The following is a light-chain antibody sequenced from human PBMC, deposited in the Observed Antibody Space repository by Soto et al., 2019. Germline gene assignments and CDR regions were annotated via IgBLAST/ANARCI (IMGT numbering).Light chain of an antibody. Sequence: DIQLTQSPSFLSASVGDRVTITCRASQGISRYLAWYQQKPGTAPNLLIFAASTLQSGVPSRFSGSGSGTEFTLTISSLQPEDFATYYXQQVNTYPRTFGQGTKVEIK. CDR2: AAS. V-gene: IGKV1-9*01. CDR3: QQVNTYPRT. CDR1: QGISRY. J-gene: IGKJ1*01.